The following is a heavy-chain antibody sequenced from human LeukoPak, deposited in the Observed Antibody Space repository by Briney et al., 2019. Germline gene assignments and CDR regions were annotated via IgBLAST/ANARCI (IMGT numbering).Heavy chain of an antibody. Sequence: GASVKVSCEASGYDFNGYYIHWVRQTPGQRLEWMGWIKPKSGGTGYAEEFQGRVTMTSDRSVTTAYLEVRRLRSDDTAVYYCGRVLDYVGTSFRPPEKYYYYYIDVWGQGTTVAVSS. V-gene: IGHV1-2*02. D-gene: IGHD3-16*01. CDR2: IKPKSGGT. J-gene: IGHJ6*03. CDR1: GYDFNGYY. CDR3: GRVLDYVGTSFRPPEKYYYYYIDV.